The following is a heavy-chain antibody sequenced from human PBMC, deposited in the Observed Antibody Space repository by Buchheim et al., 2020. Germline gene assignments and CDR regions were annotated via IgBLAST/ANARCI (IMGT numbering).Heavy chain of an antibody. CDR1: GGSISSGDYY. V-gene: IGHV4-30-4*01. CDR3: AITNGGGVEWSPYYYYGMDV. CDR2: IYYSGST. Sequence: QVQLQESGPGLVKPSQTLSLTCTVSGGSISSGDYYWSWIRQPPGKGLEWIGYIYYSGSTYYNPSLKSRVTISVDTFKNQFSLKLSSVTAADTAVYYCAITNGGGVEWSPYYYYGMDVWGQGTT. J-gene: IGHJ6*02. D-gene: IGHD3-3*01.